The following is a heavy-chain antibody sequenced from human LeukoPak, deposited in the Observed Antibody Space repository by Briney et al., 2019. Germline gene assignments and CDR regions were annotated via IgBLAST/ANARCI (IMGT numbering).Heavy chain of an antibody. D-gene: IGHD2-2*01. Sequence: PGGSLRLSCAASGFTFSSYEMNWVRQAPGKGLEWVSYISSSGSTIYYADSVKGRFTISRDNAKNSLYLQMNSLRAEDTAVYYCARSPRGVVVPAAVDYWGQGTLVTVPS. CDR3: ARSPRGVVVPAAVDY. CDR2: ISSSGSTI. J-gene: IGHJ4*02. V-gene: IGHV3-48*03. CDR1: GFTFSSYE.